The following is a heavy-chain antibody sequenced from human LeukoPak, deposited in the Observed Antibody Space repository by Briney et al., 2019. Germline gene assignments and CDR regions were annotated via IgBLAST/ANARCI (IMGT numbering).Heavy chain of an antibody. J-gene: IGHJ3*02. CDR1: GGSISSGSYY. CDR3: ARGGLGSSPHAFDI. D-gene: IGHD3-16*01. V-gene: IGHV4-61*02. CDR2: IYISGST. Sequence: SETLSLTCTVSGGSISSGSYYWSWIRQPAGKGLEWIGRIYISGSTNYNPSLKSRVTISVDTSNNQFSLRLSSVTAAGTAIYYCARGGLGSSPHAFDIWGQGTLVSVSS.